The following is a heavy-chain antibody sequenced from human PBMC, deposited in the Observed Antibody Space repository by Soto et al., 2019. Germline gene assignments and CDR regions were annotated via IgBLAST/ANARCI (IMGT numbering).Heavy chain of an antibody. CDR3: AKDIGYCTNGVCYLFDY. D-gene: IGHD2-8*01. CDR1: GFTFDDYA. CDR2: ISWNSGSI. V-gene: IGHV3-9*01. J-gene: IGHJ4*02. Sequence: GGSLRLSCAASGFTFDDYAMHWVRQAPGKGLEWVSGISWNSGSIGYADSVKGRFTISRDNAKNSLYLQMNSLRAEDTALYYCAKDIGYCTNGVCYLFDYWGQGT.